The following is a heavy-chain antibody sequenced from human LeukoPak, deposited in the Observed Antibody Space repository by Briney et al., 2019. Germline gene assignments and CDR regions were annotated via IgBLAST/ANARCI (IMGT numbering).Heavy chain of an antibody. Sequence: GGSLRLSCAASGFTFSSYAMHWVRQAPGKGLEWVAVISYDGSNKYCADSVKGRFTISRDNSKNTLYLQMNSLRAEDTAVYYCARVGNCSGGSCYFDYWGQGTLVTVSS. CDR2: ISYDGSNK. CDR3: ARVGNCSGGSCYFDY. CDR1: GFTFSSYA. V-gene: IGHV3-30-3*01. J-gene: IGHJ4*02. D-gene: IGHD2-15*01.